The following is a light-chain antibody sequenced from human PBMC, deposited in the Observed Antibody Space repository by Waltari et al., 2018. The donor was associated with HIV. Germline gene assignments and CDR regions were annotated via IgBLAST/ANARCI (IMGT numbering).Light chain of an antibody. Sequence: QSVLTQPPSVSAAAGQKVSVSCSGSNSNIGMNYVSWYQHLPGTAPKLLFSDDNKRPSRIPDRFSAAKSGTSATLDISGLLTGDEADYYCGSWDSRRSVFVFGSGTKVTVL. J-gene: IGLJ1*01. V-gene: IGLV1-51*01. CDR2: DDN. CDR3: GSWDSRRSVFV. CDR1: NSNIGMNY.